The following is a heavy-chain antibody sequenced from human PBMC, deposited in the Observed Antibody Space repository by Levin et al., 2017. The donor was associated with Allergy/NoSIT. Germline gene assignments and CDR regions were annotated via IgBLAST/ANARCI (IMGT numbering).Heavy chain of an antibody. CDR1: GFTFTSNW. CDR3: VRHLALSA. J-gene: IGHJ5*02. D-gene: IGHD1-26*01. V-gene: IGHV3-7*03. CDR2: LNQDGSER. Sequence: QAGGSLRLSCAASGFTFTSNWMSWVRQVPGKGLEWVANLNQDGSERNYVDSVKGRFTISRDNAKNSLYLQMNNLRAEDTALYYCVRHLALSAWGQGTLVTVSS.